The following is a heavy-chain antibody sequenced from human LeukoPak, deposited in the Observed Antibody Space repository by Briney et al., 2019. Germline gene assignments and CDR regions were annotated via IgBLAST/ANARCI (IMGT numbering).Heavy chain of an antibody. V-gene: IGHV3-7*01. J-gene: IGHJ4*02. CDR2: IKQDGSEK. D-gene: IGHD3-10*01. CDR1: GFTFSRYW. Sequence: GGSLRLSCAASGFTFSRYWMSWVRQAPGKGLEWVANIKQDGSEKYYVDSVKGRFTISRDNAKNSLYLQMSSLRAEDTAVYYCARLLVYNSGGEAFDYWGQGTLVTVSS. CDR3: ARLLVYNSGGEAFDY.